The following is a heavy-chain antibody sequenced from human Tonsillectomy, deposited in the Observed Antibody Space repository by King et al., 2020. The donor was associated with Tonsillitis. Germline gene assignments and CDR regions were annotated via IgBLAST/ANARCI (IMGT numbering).Heavy chain of an antibody. J-gene: IGHJ6*02. D-gene: IGHD2-8*01. Sequence: VQLVESGGGLVQPGGSLKLSCAASGFTFSGSAMHWVRQASGKGLEWVGRIRSKANNYATAYAASVKGRFTISSDDSKNTAFLQMNRLKTEDTAVYYCTRLEPYCSNGGCYNYYYSGMDVWGQGTTVTVSS. CDR3: TRLEPYCSNGGCYNYYYSGMDV. CDR1: GFTFSGSA. V-gene: IGHV3-73*02. CDR2: IRSKANNYAT.